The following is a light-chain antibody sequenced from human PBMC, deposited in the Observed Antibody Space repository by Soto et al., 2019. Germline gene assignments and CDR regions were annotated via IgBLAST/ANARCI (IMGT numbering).Light chain of an antibody. CDR2: GAS. V-gene: IGKV3-20*01. CDR3: QQYGSSPT. CDR1: QSVSSSY. Sequence: EIVFTHSPGTLSLSPVERATLSCRASQSVSSSYLAWYQQKPGQAPRLLIYGASSRATGIPDRFSGSGSGTDFTLTISRLEPEDFAVYYCQQYGSSPTFGQGTKVDIK. J-gene: IGKJ1*01.